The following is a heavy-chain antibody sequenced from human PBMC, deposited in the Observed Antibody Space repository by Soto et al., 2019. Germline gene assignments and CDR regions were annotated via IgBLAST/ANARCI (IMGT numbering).Heavy chain of an antibody. CDR3: ALYYASSSRPFDY. CDR2: IYPGDSDT. CDR1: GYTYTRYL. V-gene: IGHV5-51*01. Sequence: GESLKSSCKGSGYTYTRYLIGWVRQEPGKGLEWMGIIYPGDSDTKYSPSFQGQVTISVDKSISTAYLQWSSLKASDTALYFCALYYASSSRPFDYWGQGTQVTVSS. D-gene: IGHD6-6*01. J-gene: IGHJ4*02.